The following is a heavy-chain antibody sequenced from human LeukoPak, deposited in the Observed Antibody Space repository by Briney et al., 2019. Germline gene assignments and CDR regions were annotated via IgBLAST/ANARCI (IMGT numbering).Heavy chain of an antibody. CDR1: GGSFSGYY. V-gene: IGHV4-34*01. Sequence: SETLSLTCGVYGGSFSGYYWSWIRQPPGKGLEWIGEINHSGSTNYNPSLKSRVTISVDTSKNQFSLKLSSVTAADAAVYYCARERTTGNFDPWGQGTLVTVSS. CDR2: INHSGST. CDR3: ARERTTGNFDP. J-gene: IGHJ5*02. D-gene: IGHD1-1*01.